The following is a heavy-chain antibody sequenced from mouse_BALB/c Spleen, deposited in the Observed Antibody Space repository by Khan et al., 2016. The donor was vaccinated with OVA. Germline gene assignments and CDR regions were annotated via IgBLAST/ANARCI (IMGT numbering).Heavy chain of an antibody. CDR3: TRGEYVWHPYYFDY. CDR2: INSNGGNT. CDR1: GFIFSTYG. V-gene: IGHV5-6-3*01. D-gene: IGHD2-10*02. J-gene: IGHJ2*01. Sequence: EVELVESGGGLVQPGGSLKLSCAASGFIFSTYGMSWVRQNSDKRLELVATINSNGGNTYYPDSVKGRFTISRDNAKNTLYLQMSSLKSEDTAMYFCTRGEYVWHPYYFDYWGQGTTLTVSS.